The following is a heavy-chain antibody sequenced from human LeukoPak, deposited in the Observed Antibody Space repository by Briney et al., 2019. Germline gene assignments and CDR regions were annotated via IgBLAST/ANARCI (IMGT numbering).Heavy chain of an antibody. CDR2: ISSSSSYI. CDR1: GFTFSSYS. V-gene: IGHV3-21*01. CDR3: AREAVAFYGSGSPLDY. J-gene: IGHJ4*02. Sequence: GGSLRLSCAASGFTFSSYSMNWVRQAPGKGLESVSSISSSSSYIYYADSVKGRFTISRDNAKNSLYLQMNSLRAEDTAVYYCAREAVAFYGSGSPLDYWGQGTLVTVSS. D-gene: IGHD3-10*01.